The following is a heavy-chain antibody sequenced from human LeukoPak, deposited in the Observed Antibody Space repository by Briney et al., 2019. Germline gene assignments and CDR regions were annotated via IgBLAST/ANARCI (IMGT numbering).Heavy chain of an antibody. Sequence: ASVKVSCKAPENTFSSYYLHWVRQAPGQGLEWMGIINPSGGSTTYAQKFQGRVTISADKSTSTAYMELRSLRSDDTAVYYCARVLRTTVVNSFDYWGQGTLVTVSS. D-gene: IGHD4-23*01. CDR2: INPSGGST. CDR3: ARVLRTTVVNSFDY. J-gene: IGHJ4*02. V-gene: IGHV1-46*01. CDR1: ENTFSSYY.